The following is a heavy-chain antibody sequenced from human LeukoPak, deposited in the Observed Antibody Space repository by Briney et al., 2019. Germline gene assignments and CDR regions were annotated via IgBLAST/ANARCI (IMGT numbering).Heavy chain of an antibody. CDR1: GFTFSSYG. Sequence: PGRSLRLSCAASGFTFSSYGMHWVRQAPGKGLEWVAVIWCDGSNKYYADSVKGRFTISRDNSKNTLYLQMNSLRAEDTAVYYCARDHGSIVVVNQFDYWGQGTLVTVSS. CDR2: IWCDGSNK. J-gene: IGHJ4*02. D-gene: IGHD3-22*01. CDR3: ARDHGSIVVVNQFDY. V-gene: IGHV3-33*01.